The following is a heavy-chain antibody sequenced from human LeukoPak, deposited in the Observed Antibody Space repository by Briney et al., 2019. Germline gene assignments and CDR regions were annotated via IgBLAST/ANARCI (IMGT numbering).Heavy chain of an antibody. D-gene: IGHD4-17*01. J-gene: IGHJ5*02. CDR3: ARGRITVTTVSPLFWFDP. CDR2: INHSGST. V-gene: IGHV4-34*01. CDR1: GGSFSGYY. Sequence: SETLSLTCAVYGGSFSGYYWSWIRQPPGKGLEWIGEINHSGSTNYNPSLKSRVTISVDTSKNQFSLKLSSVTAADTAVYYCARGRITVTTVSPLFWFDPWGQGTLVTVSS.